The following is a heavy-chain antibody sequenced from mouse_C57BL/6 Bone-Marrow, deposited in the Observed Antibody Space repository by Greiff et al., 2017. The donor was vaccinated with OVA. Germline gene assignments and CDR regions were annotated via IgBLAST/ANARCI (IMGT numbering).Heavy chain of an antibody. CDR2: IDPSDSYT. V-gene: IGHV1-69*01. D-gene: IGHD1-1*01. CDR1: GYTFTSYW. CDR3: ARRGSSYDWYFDV. Sequence: LQQPGAELVMPGASVKLSCKASGYTFTSYWMHWVKQRPGQGLEWIGEIDPSDSYTNYNQKFKGKSTLTVDKSSSTAYMQLSSLTSEDSAVYYCARRGSSYDWYFDVWGTGTTVTVSS. J-gene: IGHJ1*03.